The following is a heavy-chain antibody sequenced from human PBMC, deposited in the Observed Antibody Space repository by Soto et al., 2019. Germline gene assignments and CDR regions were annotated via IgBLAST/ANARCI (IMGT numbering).Heavy chain of an antibody. CDR1: GFSFRSYA. D-gene: IGHD3-9*01. CDR3: ARELILGSLSVYYYHGMDV. CDR2: ILYDGSNK. V-gene: IGHV3-33*01. J-gene: IGHJ6*02. Sequence: QVQLVESGGGVVQPGRSLRLSCTASGFSFRSYAMHWVRQAPGKGLEWVAVILYDGSNKHFADSVKGRFTVSRDNSNDTLYLQMDSLRAEDTAVYYCARELILGSLSVYYYHGMDVWGQGTTVTVSS.